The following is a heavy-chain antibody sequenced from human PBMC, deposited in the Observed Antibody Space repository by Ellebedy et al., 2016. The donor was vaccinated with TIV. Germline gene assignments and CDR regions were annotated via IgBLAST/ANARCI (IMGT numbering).Heavy chain of an antibody. D-gene: IGHD4-11*01. J-gene: IGHJ6*02. V-gene: IGHV1-69*13. CDR3: ASGRTTISTWHYYGLDV. Sequence: AASVKVSCKASGDTFNSYAISWVRQAPGQGLEWMGGIIPIFGTANYAQKFQGRVTITADESTSTAYMELSSLRSEDTAVYYCASGRTTISTWHYYGLDVWGQGTTVTVSS. CDR2: IIPIFGTA. CDR1: GDTFNSYA.